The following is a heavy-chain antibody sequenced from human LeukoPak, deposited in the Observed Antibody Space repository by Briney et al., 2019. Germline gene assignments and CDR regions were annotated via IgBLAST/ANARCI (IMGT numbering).Heavy chain of an antibody. CDR2: IYTSGNT. CDR1: GGSLSSYF. J-gene: IGHJ4*02. Sequence: SETLSLTCTVSGGSLSSYFWSWIRQPAGKGLEWIGRIYTSGNTNYNPTLQSRVTMSIDTSKNQFSLNVTSVPAADTAVYYCAREAGSERYFDSWGQGTLVSVSS. CDR3: AREAGSERYFDS. V-gene: IGHV4-4*07.